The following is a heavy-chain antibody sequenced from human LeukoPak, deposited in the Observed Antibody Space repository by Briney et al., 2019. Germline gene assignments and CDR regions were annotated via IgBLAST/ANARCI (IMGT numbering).Heavy chain of an antibody. V-gene: IGHV4-34*01. CDR1: GGSFSGYY. D-gene: IGHD2-2*01. J-gene: IGHJ4*02. Sequence: SETLSLTCAVYGGSFSGYYWSWIRQPPGKGLEWIGEINHGGSSNYYSSLKRRVTITVDTSKNQFSLNLSSVTAADTAVYYCASYKRAPAAIDYWGQGTLVTVSS. CDR2: INHGGSS. CDR3: ASYKRAPAAIDY.